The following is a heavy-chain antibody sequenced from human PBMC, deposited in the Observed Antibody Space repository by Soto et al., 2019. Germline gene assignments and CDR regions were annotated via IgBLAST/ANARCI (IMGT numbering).Heavy chain of an antibody. CDR3: AKDLSWDQWGFWSGYLTPDYYYYGMDV. J-gene: IGHJ6*02. D-gene: IGHD3-3*01. CDR2: ISYDGSNK. CDR1: GFTFSSYG. V-gene: IGHV3-30*18. Sequence: GGSLRLSCAASGFTFSSYGMHWVRQAPGKGLEWVAVISYDGSNKYYADSVKGRFTISRDNSKNTLYLQMNSLRGEDTAVYYCAKDLSWDQWGFWSGYLTPDYYYYGMDVWGQGTTVTVSS.